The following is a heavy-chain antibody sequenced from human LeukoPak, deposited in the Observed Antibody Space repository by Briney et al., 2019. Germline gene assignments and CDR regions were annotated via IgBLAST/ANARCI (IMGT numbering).Heavy chain of an antibody. J-gene: IGHJ6*01. D-gene: IGHD1-26*01. Sequence: GGSLRLSCAASGFTFSGVAMSCVRRTPGKGLEWVSGISGRGDDTLYAESVKGRFTISRDNSKNTLYLEMNSLRAEDTAIYYCAKMKGHPLPKYYMDVWGQGTTVTVSS. CDR1: GFTFSGVA. CDR2: ISGRGDDT. V-gene: IGHV3-23*01. CDR3: AKMKGHPLPKYYMDV.